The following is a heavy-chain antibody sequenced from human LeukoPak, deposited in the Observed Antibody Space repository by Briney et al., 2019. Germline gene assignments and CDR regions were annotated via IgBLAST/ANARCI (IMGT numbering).Heavy chain of an antibody. J-gene: IGHJ4*02. CDR3: ARDRAVVVPAVVQVAATAYYFDS. CDR2: ISYDGDSE. D-gene: IGHD2-2*01. Sequence: GGSLRLSCAASGFTFSSYGMHWVRQAPGKGLEWVAVISYDGDSEKYADSVRGRFTISRDNSKNTVFLQMNRLRSDDTAVYYCARDRAVVVPAVVQVAATAYYFDSWGQGTLVTVSS. CDR1: GFTFSSYG. V-gene: IGHV3-30*03.